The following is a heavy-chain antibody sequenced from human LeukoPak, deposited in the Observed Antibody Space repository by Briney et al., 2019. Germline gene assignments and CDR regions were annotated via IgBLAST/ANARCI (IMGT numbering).Heavy chain of an antibody. CDR3: ARDRSGP. CDR1: GFTFSSYA. V-gene: IGHV3-23*01. CDR2: ISGSGGST. D-gene: IGHD3-16*02. Sequence: GGSLRLSCAASGFTFSSYAMRGVRPAPGKGLEWVSAISGSGGSTYYADSVKGRFTISRDNAKNSLYLQMNRLTTDDTAVYYCARDRSGPWGQGTLVTVSS. J-gene: IGHJ5*02.